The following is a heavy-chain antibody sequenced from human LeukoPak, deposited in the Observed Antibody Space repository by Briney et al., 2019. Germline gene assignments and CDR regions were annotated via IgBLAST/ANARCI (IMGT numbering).Heavy chain of an antibody. D-gene: IGHD6-13*01. V-gene: IGHV3-30-3*01. CDR3: ARDRAAAGRKTGGVSD. J-gene: IGHJ4*02. Sequence: PGGSLRLSCAASGFTFSSYAMHWVRQAPGKGLEWVAVISYDGSNKYYADSVKGRFTISRDNSKNTLSLQMNSLRAEDTAVYYCARDRAAAGRKTGGVSDWGQGTLVTVSS. CDR1: GFTFSSYA. CDR2: ISYDGSNK.